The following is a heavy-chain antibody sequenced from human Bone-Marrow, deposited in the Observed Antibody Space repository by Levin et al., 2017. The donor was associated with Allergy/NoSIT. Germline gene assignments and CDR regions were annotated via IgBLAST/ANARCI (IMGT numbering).Heavy chain of an antibody. CDR3: ARDGTAHYDVLTGFYNWFDP. V-gene: IGHV3-30-3*01. Sequence: PGGSLRLSCTASGFSFSSYAMHWVRQNPGKGLEWVAVISNDGSDTYLADSVKGRFTISRDNSKSNVYLQMNSLRVEDTAVYYCARDGTAHYDVLTGFYNWFDPWGQGTLVTVSS. CDR2: ISNDGSDT. CDR1: GFSFSSYA. D-gene: IGHD3-9*01. J-gene: IGHJ5*02.